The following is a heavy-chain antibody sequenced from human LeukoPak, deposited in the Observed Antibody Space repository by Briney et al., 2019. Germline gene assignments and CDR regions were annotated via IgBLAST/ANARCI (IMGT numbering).Heavy chain of an antibody. CDR3: ARSLRYFDWLVLLGY. V-gene: IGHV3-21*01. D-gene: IGHD3-9*01. CDR2: ISSSSSYI. Sequence: GGSLRLSCAASGFTLSSYSMNWVRQAPGKGLEWVSSISSSSSYIYYADSVKGRFTISRDNAKNSLYLQMNSLRAEDTAVYYCARSLRYFDWLVLLGYWGQGTLVTVSS. CDR1: GFTLSSYS. J-gene: IGHJ4*02.